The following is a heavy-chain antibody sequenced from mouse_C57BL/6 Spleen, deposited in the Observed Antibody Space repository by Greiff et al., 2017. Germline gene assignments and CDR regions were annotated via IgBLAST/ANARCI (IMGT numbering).Heavy chain of an antibody. V-gene: IGHV5-9*01. J-gene: IGHJ2*01. CDR3: ARGYGSLDY. Sequence: EVQVVESGGGLVKPGGSLKLSCAASGFTFSSYTMSWVRQTPEKRLEWVATISGGGGNTYYPDSVKGRFTISRDNAKNTLYLQMSSLRAEDTALYYCARGYGSLDYWGKGTTLTVSS. CDR2: ISGGGGNT. D-gene: IGHD1-1*01. CDR1: GFTFSSYT.